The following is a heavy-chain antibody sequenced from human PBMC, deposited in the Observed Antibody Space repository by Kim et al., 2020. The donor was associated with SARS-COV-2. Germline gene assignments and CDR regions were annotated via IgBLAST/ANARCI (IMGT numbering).Heavy chain of an antibody. CDR3: AKDGILGTVNYYYYGMDV. J-gene: IGHJ6*02. V-gene: IGHV3-30*18. D-gene: IGHD2-8*02. Sequence: GGSLRLSCAASGFTFSSYGMHWVRQAPGKGLEWVAVISYDGSNKYYADSVKGRFTISRDNSKNTLYLQMNSLRAEDTAVYYCAKDGILGTVNYYYYGMDVWGQGTTVTVSS. CDR2: ISYDGSNK. CDR1: GFTFSSYG.